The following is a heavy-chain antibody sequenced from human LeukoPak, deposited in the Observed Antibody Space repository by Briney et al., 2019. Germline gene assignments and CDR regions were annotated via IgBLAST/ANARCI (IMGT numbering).Heavy chain of an antibody. CDR2: ISYDGSNK. D-gene: IGHD1-26*01. Sequence: GGSLRLSCTASGFTFTSYAMHWVRQAPGKGLEWVAVISYDGSNKYYADSVKGRFTISRDNSKNTLYLQMNSLRAEDTAVYYCAKGKVLGATTYWGQGTLVTVSS. V-gene: IGHV3-30*04. J-gene: IGHJ4*02. CDR3: AKGKVLGATTY. CDR1: GFTFTSYA.